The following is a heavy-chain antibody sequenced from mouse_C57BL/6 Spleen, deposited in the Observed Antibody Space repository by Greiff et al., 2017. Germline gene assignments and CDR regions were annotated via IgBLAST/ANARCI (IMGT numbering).Heavy chain of an antibody. J-gene: IGHJ3*01. V-gene: IGHV5-17*01. D-gene: IGHD1-1*01. CDR1: GFTFSDYG. CDR3: ARSGTVVATRAWFAY. CDR2: ISSGSSTI. Sequence: EVNVVESGGGLVKPGGSLKLSCAASGFTFSDYGMHWVRQAPEKGLEWVAYISSGSSTIYYADTVKGRFTISRDNAKNTLFLQMTSLRSEDTAMYYCARSGTVVATRAWFAYWGQGTLVTVSA.